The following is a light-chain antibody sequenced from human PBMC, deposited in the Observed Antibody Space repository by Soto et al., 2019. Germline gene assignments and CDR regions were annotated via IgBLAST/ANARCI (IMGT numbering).Light chain of an antibody. CDR1: SSDIDGYNH. CDR3: SSYTNTSPHVV. Sequence: QSVLTQPASVSGSPGQTISISCTGTSSDIDGYNHVSWYQQHPGKAPKLILYNVSHRPSGVSTRFSGSKYGNTASLIIAGLQADDYVDYFCSSYTNTSPHVVFGGGTQLTV. V-gene: IGLV2-14*03. CDR2: NVS. J-gene: IGLJ2*01.